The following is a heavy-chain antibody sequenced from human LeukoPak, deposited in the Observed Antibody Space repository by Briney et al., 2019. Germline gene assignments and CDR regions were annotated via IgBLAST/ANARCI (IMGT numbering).Heavy chain of an antibody. CDR3: ARVRGSSSWYGPRWFDP. CDR1: GYTFTGYY. D-gene: IGHD6-13*01. J-gene: IGHJ5*02. Sequence: ASVKVSCKASGYTFTGYYMHWVRQAPGQGLGWMGWINPNSGGTNYAQKFQGRVTMTRDTSISTAYMELSRLRSDDTAVYYCARVRGSSSWYGPRWFDPWGQGTLVTVSS. V-gene: IGHV1-2*02. CDR2: INPNSGGT.